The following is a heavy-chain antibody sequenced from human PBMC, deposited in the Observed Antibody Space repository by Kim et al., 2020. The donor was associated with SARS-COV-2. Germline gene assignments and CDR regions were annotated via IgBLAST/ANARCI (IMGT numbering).Heavy chain of an antibody. CDR3: ARVNRNKYQLLYRQNWYFDL. J-gene: IGHJ2*01. D-gene: IGHD2-2*02. CDR1: GGSVSSGSYY. Sequence: SETLSLTCTVSGGSVSSGSYYWSWIRQPPGKGLEWIGYIYYSGSTNYNPSLKSRVTISVDTSKNQFSLKLSSVTAADTAVYYCARVNRNKYQLLYRQNWYFDLWGRGTLVTVSS. V-gene: IGHV4-61*01. CDR2: IYYSGST.